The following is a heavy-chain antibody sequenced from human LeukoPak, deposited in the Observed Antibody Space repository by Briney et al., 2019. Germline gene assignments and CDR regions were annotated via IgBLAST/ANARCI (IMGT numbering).Heavy chain of an antibody. Sequence: GESLKISCKGSGYSFTSHWISWVRQMPGKGLEWVGRIAPSDSYTNYSPSFQGHVTISADKSINTAYLQWSSLKASDTAMYYCARHLRAYSSSWSFDYWGQGTLVTVSS. CDR2: IAPSDSYT. J-gene: IGHJ4*02. CDR1: GYSFTSHW. V-gene: IGHV5-10-1*01. D-gene: IGHD6-13*01. CDR3: ARHLRAYSSSWSFDY.